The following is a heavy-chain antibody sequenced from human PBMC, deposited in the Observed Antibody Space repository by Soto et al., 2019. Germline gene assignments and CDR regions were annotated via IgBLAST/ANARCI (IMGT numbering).Heavy chain of an antibody. CDR1: GFTFSTYA. Sequence: GGSLRLSCATSGFTFSTYAMTWVRQAPGKGLDWVSVISGSNNNTWYADSVKGRFTISRDNSKNTLYLQMSSLRAEDTAVYYCARDYFEDFWGQGTLVTVSS. V-gene: IGHV3-23*01. CDR2: ISGSNNNT. CDR3: ARDYFEDF. J-gene: IGHJ4*02. D-gene: IGHD3-22*01.